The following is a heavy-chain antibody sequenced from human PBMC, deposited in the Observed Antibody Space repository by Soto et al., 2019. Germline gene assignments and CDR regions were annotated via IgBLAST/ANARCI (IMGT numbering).Heavy chain of an antibody. CDR2: INVGNGNT. V-gene: IGHV1-3*01. D-gene: IGHD3-3*01. CDR1: GYKFSSYA. Sequence: GASVKVSCKASGYKFSSYAIHWVRQAPGQRLEWMGWINVGNGNTKYSQKFHDRVTIIRDTSADTAYMEVSSLRSEDTAVYYCASSEETFNVFWAGMDLYYYYFGRDVWGKGTTVTVSS. J-gene: IGHJ6*04. CDR3: ASSEETFNVFWAGMDLYYYYFGRDV.